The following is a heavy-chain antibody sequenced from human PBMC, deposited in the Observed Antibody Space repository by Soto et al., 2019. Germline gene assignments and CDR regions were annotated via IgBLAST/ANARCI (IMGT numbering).Heavy chain of an antibody. V-gene: IGHV4-34*01. CDR1: GGSFSGYY. Sequence: SETLSLTCAVYGGSFSGYYWSWIRQPPGKGLEWIGEINHSGSTNYNPSLKSRVTISVDTSKNQFSLKLSSVTAADTAVYYCARGSAPMTTLPLYYFDYWGQGTLVTVSS. D-gene: IGHD4-17*01. CDR2: INHSGST. J-gene: IGHJ4*02. CDR3: ARGSAPMTTLPLYYFDY.